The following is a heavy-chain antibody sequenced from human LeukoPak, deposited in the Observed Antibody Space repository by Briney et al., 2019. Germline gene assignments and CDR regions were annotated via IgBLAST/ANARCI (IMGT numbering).Heavy chain of an antibody. CDR2: VYYSGST. CDR1: GGSISSSGYY. V-gene: IGHV4-39*01. D-gene: IGHD3-10*01. CDR3: ARHRVRDGPTWDAFDI. J-gene: IGHJ3*02. Sequence: PSETLSLTCTVSGGSISSSGYYWVWIRQAPGKGLEWIATVYYSGSTYYNPSLKSRVTISVDTSKNQFSLRLRSVTAADTAVYYCARHRVRDGPTWDAFDIWGQGTMVTVSS.